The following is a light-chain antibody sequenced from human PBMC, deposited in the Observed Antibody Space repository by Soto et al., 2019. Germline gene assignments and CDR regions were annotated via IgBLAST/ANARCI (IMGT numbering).Light chain of an antibody. V-gene: IGKV3-11*01. CDR3: QQRSDWPPYT. J-gene: IGKJ2*01. Sequence: EIVLTQSPATLSLSPGERATLSCRASQSVANYLAWYQQKPGQAPRLLIYGASNRATGIPARFSGSGSVTDFTLTISSLEPEDFAVYYCQQRSDWPPYTFGQGTKVEIK. CDR2: GAS. CDR1: QSVANY.